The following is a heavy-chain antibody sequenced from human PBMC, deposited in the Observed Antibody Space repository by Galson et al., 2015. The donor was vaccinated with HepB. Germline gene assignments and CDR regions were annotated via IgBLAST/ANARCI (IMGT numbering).Heavy chain of an antibody. CDR2: IMSNSDGGTT. J-gene: IGHJ4*02. Sequence: SLRLSCAASGLTFTKAWMIWVRQAPGKGLEWVARIMSNSDGGTTIYAAPVKDRFTISRDDSKNMLYLEMNSLKTEDTAIYYCSNLSWGSSMTWGQATLVTVSA. V-gene: IGHV3-15*01. D-gene: IGHD3-16*01. CDR3: SNLSWGSSMT. CDR1: GLTFTKAW.